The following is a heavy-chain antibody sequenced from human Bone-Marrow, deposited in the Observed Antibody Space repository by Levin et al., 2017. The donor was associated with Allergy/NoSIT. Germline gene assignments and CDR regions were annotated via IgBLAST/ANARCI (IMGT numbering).Heavy chain of an antibody. V-gene: IGHV2-5*02. J-gene: IGHJ4*02. CDR2: IYWDDDK. D-gene: IGHD1-7*01. Sequence: SGPTLVKPTQTLTLTCSFSGFSLSTSGVSVAWIRQPPGKALEWLALIYWDDDKRYSPFVRSRVTVTKDTSKNQVVLTMTNMDPVDTATYYCAHVGNYNQGLSGGIDSWGQGTLVTVSS. CDR3: AHVGNYNQGLSGGIDS. CDR1: GFSLSTSGVS.